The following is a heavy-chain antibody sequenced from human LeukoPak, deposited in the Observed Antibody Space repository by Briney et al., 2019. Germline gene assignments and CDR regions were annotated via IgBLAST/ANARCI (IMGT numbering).Heavy chain of an antibody. V-gene: IGHV4-59*01. Sequence: SETLSLTCSVFNASISTYYWSWIRQPPGKGLEWIGYISSSGNTNYNPSLKSRLTISVDTSKNHFSLRLTSVTAADTAVYYCARVLTIFGVVIRYGAFDIWGQGTLVTVSS. CDR2: ISSSGNT. CDR3: ARVLTIFGVVIRYGAFDI. J-gene: IGHJ3*02. CDR1: NASISTYY. D-gene: IGHD3-3*01.